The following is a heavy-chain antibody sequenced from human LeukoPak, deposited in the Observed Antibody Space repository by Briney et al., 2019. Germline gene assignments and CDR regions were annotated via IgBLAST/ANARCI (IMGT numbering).Heavy chain of an antibody. J-gene: IGHJ6*02. D-gene: IGHD2-21*02. V-gene: IGHV4-39*01. Sequence: SETLSLTCAVYGGSFSSYYWGWIRQPPGKGLEWIGSIYYSGSTYYNPSLKSRLTISVDTSRNQFSLKLSSVTAADTAVYYCAGTYCGGDCYSGDYYYYGIDVWGQGTTVTVSS. CDR2: IYYSGST. CDR1: GGSFSSYY. CDR3: AGTYCGGDCYSGDYYYYGIDV.